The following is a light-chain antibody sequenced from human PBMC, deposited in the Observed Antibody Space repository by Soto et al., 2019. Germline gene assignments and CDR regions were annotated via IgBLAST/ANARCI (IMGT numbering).Light chain of an antibody. J-gene: IGKJ2*01. CDR3: QQFYYYPHT. Sequence: EIVLTQSPATLSLSPGERATLSCRASDSVGKYLAWYQQKPGQAPRLLIYDTSNRATGIPARFSGSGSGTDFTLTISSLEPEDFAIYYCQQFYYYPHTFGQGTKLEVK. V-gene: IGKV3-11*01. CDR2: DTS. CDR1: DSVGKY.